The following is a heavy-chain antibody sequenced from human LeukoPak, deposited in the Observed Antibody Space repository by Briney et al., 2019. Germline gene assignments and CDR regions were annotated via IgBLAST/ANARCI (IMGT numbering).Heavy chain of an antibody. CDR2: ISSSSSSH. CDR1: GFTFSDYY. J-gene: IGHJ4*02. Sequence: GGSLRLSCAASGFTFSDYYMSWIRQAPGKGLEWVSYISSSSSSHTYYADSLKGRSIISRDNAKNSLSLQMDSLSADDTAVYYCAGGRWELLRMDHWGQEALVTVSS. D-gene: IGHD1-26*01. CDR3: AGGRWELLRMDH. V-gene: IGHV3-11*04.